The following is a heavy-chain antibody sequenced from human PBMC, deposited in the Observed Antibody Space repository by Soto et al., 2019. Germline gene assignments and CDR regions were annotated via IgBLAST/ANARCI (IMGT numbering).Heavy chain of an antibody. CDR2: LSHDGNIK. CDR1: GFAFSSHT. Sequence: PGGSLRLSCAASGFAFSSHTMHWVRQAPGKGLEWLSLLSHDGNIKFYADSVKGRFTISRDNSKNTLYLQMTNLRPEDTALYYCARELDEMGSGWSQAVTWFDPWGQGTLVTVSS. J-gene: IGHJ5*02. CDR3: ARELDEMGSGWSQAVTWFDP. V-gene: IGHV3-30-3*01. D-gene: IGHD6-19*01.